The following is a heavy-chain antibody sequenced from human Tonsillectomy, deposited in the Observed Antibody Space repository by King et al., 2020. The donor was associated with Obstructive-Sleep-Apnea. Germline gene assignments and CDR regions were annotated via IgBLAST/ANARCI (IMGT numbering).Heavy chain of an antibody. V-gene: IGHV4-59*08. CDR3: ARHGGDYVYYGMDV. D-gene: IGHD4-17*01. Sequence: VQLQESGPGLVKPSETLSLTCTVSGGSISSYYWSWIRQPPGKGLEWIGYIYYSGSTNYNPSLKSRVTISVDTSKNQFSLKLSSVTAADTAVYYCARHGGDYVYYGMDVWGQGTTVTVSS. CDR1: GGSISSYY. J-gene: IGHJ6*02. CDR2: IYYSGST.